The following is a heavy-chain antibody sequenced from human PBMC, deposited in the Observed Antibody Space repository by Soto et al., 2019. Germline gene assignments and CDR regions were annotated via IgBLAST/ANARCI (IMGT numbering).Heavy chain of an antibody. V-gene: IGHV1-3*05. CDR1: GYTFTSYA. CDR3: ARDLGYALPDY. CDR2: INAGNGNT. J-gene: IGHJ4*02. D-gene: IGHD2-15*01. Sequence: QVQLVQSGAEEKKPGASVKVSCKASGYTFTSYAMHWVRQAPGQRLEWMGWINAGNGNTKYSQKFQGGVTITRDTSAGTAYMELSSLRSEDTAVYYCARDLGYALPDYWGQGTLVTVSS.